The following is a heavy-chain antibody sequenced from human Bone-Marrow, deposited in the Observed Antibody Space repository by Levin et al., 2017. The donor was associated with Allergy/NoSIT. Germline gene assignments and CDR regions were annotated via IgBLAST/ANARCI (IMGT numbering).Heavy chain of an antibody. D-gene: IGHD3-22*01. CDR3: ARVSYFESSGYYYP. CDR1: FFPFPPSF. V-gene: IGHV1-18*01. J-gene: IGHJ4*02. CDR2: ISGYSGNT. Sequence: SFPSSFFPFPPSFLIWVRQAPGQGLECIGWISGYSGNTDYAQKFQGRVSIPPSPSTSTAYMELRNLRSDDTAVYYCARVSYFESSGYYYPWGQGTQVTVSS.